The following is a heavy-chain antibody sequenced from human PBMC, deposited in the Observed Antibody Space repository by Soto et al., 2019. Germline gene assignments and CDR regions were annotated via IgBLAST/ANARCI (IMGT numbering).Heavy chain of an antibody. Sequence: QVQLVQSGAEVKKPGSSVKVSCKASGGTFSSYAISLVRQAPGQGLEWMGGIIPIFGTANYAQKFQWRVTITADESTGTAYMELSSLRSEDTAVYYCASLRLDYDFWSGYYIPSYYYYGMDVWGQGTTVTVSS. CDR2: IIPIFGTA. D-gene: IGHD3-3*01. CDR3: ASLRLDYDFWSGYYIPSYYYYGMDV. J-gene: IGHJ6*02. V-gene: IGHV1-69*01. CDR1: GGTFSSYA.